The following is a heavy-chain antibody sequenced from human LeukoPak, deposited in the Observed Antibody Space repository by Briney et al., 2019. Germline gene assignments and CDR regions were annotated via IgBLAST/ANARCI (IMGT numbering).Heavy chain of an antibody. CDR1: GFTVSSNY. J-gene: IGHJ4*02. CDR2: IYSGGST. V-gene: IGHV3-66*04. D-gene: IGHD3-16*02. CDR3: ARQIMITFGGVIALSGYFDY. Sequence: GGSLRLSCAASGFTVSSNYMSWVRQAPVKGLEWVSVIYSGGSTYYADSVKGRFTISRDNSKNTLYLQMNSLRAEDTAVHYCARQIMITFGGVIALSGYFDYWGQGTLVTVSS.